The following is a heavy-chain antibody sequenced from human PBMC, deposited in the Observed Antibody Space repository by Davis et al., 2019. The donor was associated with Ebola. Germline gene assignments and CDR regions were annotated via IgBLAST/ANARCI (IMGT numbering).Heavy chain of an antibody. CDR1: GFIFGDYA. CDR3: TKEVTASRPHYYFDSGMDV. D-gene: IGHD2-21*02. J-gene: IGHJ6*02. CDR2: ISEDGSRT. V-gene: IGHV3-43*02. Sequence: GESLKISCAASGFIFGDYAMYWVRQVSGKRLEWVSLISEDGSRTYYADSVKGRFTISRDNSKSSLYLQMNSLRTEDTAMYYCTKEVTASRPHYYFDSGMDVWGQGTTVTVSS.